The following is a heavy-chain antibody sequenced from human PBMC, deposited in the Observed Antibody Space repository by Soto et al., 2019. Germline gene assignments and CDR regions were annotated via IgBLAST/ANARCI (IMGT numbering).Heavy chain of an antibody. CDR3: TMVRVADSALDP. Sequence: TXGSLRLSCLGAGVILSNNGMHWVRQTPGKGLEWVAFMSYDGSDTFYADSVKGRFTISRDNSKNTLFLHMSNLRAEDKAMYYCTMVRVADSALDPWGQGTLVTVSS. D-gene: IGHD3-10*01. CDR2: MSYDGSDT. CDR1: GVILSNNG. V-gene: IGHV3-30*02. J-gene: IGHJ5*02.